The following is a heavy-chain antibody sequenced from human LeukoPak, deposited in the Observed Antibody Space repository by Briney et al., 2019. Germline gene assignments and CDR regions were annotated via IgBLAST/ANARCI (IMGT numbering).Heavy chain of an antibody. CDR2: IRNDGSNT. V-gene: IGHV3-30*02. CDR3: ARAAYYYGSGSYFFDY. D-gene: IGHD3-10*01. CDR1: GFSFSSYG. Sequence: GGSLRLSCAASGFSFSSYGMHWLRQAPGKGLEWVAFIRNDGSNTYYADSVKGRFTISRDNSKNTLYLQMSSLRAEDTAVYYCARAAYYYGSGSYFFDYWGQGTLVTVSS. J-gene: IGHJ4*02.